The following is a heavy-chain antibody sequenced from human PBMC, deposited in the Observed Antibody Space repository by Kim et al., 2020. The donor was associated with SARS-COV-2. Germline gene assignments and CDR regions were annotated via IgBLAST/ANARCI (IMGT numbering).Heavy chain of an antibody. Sequence: GGSLRLSCAASGFTFSSYSMNWVRQAPGKGLEWVSSISSSSSYIYYADSVKGRFTISRDNAKNSLYLQMNSLRAEDTAVYYCARDEAAAAYFDYWGQGTLVTVSS. D-gene: IGHD6-13*01. J-gene: IGHJ4*02. CDR1: GFTFSSYS. CDR3: ARDEAAAAYFDY. V-gene: IGHV3-21*01. CDR2: ISSSSSYI.